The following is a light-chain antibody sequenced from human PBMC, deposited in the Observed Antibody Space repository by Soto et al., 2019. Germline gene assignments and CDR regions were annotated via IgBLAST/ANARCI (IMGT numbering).Light chain of an antibody. J-gene: IGLJ3*02. CDR3: SSYAGSNNWV. CDR1: SSDVGGYNY. Sequence: QSALTQPPSASGSPGQSVTFYCTGTSSDVGGYNYVSWYQQHPGRAPKLIIYEVTKRPSGVPDRFSGSKSGNTASLTVSVLHAEDEADYYCSSYAGSNNWVFGGGTKLTVL. V-gene: IGLV2-8*01. CDR2: EVT.